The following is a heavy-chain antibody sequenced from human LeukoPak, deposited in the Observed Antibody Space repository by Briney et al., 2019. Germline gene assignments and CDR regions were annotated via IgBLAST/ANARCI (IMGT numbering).Heavy chain of an antibody. J-gene: IGHJ6*03. Sequence: GGSLRLSCAASGFNFSRYVMDWVRQAPGKGLEWDSALSGSGDTTYYADSVKGRFTISRDNSKNTLYLQMHSLRAEDTAVYYCAKDEAYYDFWSSGRFYYYYMDVWGKGTTVTVSS. V-gene: IGHV3-23*01. CDR1: GFNFSRYV. CDR2: LSGSGDTT. D-gene: IGHD3-3*01. CDR3: AKDEAYYDFWSSGRFYYYYMDV.